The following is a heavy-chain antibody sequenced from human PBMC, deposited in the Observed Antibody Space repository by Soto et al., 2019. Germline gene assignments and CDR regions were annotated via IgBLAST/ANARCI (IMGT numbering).Heavy chain of an antibody. V-gene: IGHV3-74*01. Sequence: GGSLRLSCATSGFDFSNTWIHWVRQVPGQGLVWASRINSDGSSIIYADSVKGRFTLSRDNAKNTAHLQMSSLRVEDTAVYYCARDLYHTIDSWGQGIPVTVSS. CDR3: ARDLYHTIDS. D-gene: IGHD3-16*02. J-gene: IGHJ4*02. CDR1: GFDFSNTW. CDR2: INSDGSSI.